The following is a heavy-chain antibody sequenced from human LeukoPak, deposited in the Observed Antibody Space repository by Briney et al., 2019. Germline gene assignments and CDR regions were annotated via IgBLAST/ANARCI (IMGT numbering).Heavy chain of an antibody. CDR2: IYTSGST. CDR1: GGSITSDW. CDR3: ARGRYDILTGYYNWELDY. Sequence: PSETLSLTCTVSGGSITSDWWSWIRQPAGTGLEWIGRIYTSGSTNYNPSLKSRVTISVDTSKNQFSLKLSSVTAADTAVYYCARGRYDILTGYYNWELDYWGQGTLVTASS. V-gene: IGHV4-4*07. D-gene: IGHD3-9*01. J-gene: IGHJ4*02.